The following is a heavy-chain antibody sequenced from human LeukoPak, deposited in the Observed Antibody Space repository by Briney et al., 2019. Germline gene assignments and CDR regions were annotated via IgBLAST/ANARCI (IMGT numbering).Heavy chain of an antibody. J-gene: IGHJ5*02. D-gene: IGHD3-3*01. CDR1: GFTLSRFW. Sequence: GGSLRLSCAASGFTLSRFWMSWVRQAPGKGLGWVANIIQDGSEKYYGDSVKGRFTISRDNAKNSLYLQINSLRAEDTAVYYCARDLDASNWFDPWGQGTLVTVSS. CDR3: ARDLDASNWFDP. V-gene: IGHV3-7*01. CDR2: IIQDGSEK.